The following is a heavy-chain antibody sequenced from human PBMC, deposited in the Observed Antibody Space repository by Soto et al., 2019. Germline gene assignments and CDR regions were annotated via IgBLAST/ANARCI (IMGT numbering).Heavy chain of an antibody. V-gene: IGHV3-66*01. CDR1: GFTVSSNY. Sequence: GGSLRLSCAASGFTVSSNYMSWFRQAPGKGLEWVSVIYSDGSRYYADSVKGRFTISRDNSKNTLYLRMNSLRSDDTAVYYCVKEANPFINTLVVLIFDYWGRGTQVTVSS. CDR3: VKEANPFINTLVVLIFDY. J-gene: IGHJ4*02. CDR2: IYSDGSR. D-gene: IGHD3-22*01.